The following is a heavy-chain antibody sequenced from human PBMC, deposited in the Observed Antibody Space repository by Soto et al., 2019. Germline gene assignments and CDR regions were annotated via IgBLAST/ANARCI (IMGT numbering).Heavy chain of an antibody. CDR3: ARDRFASSWSYFDY. J-gene: IGHJ4*02. D-gene: IGHD6-13*01. CDR1: GFTFSNYA. CDR2: ISDDGSNK. V-gene: IGHV3-30-3*01. Sequence: QVQLVESGGGVVQSGRSLRLSCAASGFTFSNYALHWVRQAPGKGLEWVAVISDDGSNKYYADSVKGRFTISRDNSKNTLYLQMNSLRAEDTAMYYCARDRFASSWSYFDYWGQGTPVTVSS.